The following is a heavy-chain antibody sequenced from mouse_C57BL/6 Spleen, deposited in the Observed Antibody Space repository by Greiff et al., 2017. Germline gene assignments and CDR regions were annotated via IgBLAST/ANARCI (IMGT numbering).Heavy chain of an antibody. CDR3: ARHGIYDYGSSYKGYAMDY. D-gene: IGHD1-1*01. CDR2: FYPGSGSI. J-gene: IGHJ4*01. CDR1: GYTFTEYT. Sequence: QVQLQQSGAELVKPGASVKLSCKASGYTFTEYTIHWVKQRSGQGLEWIGWFYPGSGSIKYNEKFKDKATLTADKSSSTVYMELSRLTSEDSAVXVCARHGIYDYGSSYKGYAMDYWGQGTSVTVSS. V-gene: IGHV1-62-2*01.